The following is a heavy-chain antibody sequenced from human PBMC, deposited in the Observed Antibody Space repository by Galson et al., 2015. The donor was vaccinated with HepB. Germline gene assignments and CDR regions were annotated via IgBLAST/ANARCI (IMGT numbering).Heavy chain of an antibody. CDR1: GFTFSNYA. J-gene: IGHJ4*02. CDR3: AKPPSGTSGRPFDY. Sequence: SLRLSCAASGFTFSNYAMSWVRQAPGKGLEWVSIISSSGGTTFYADSVKGRFTISRDNAKLTLYLQMSSLRAEDTAVYFCAKPPSGTSGRPFDYWGQGTLVTVSS. CDR2: ISSSGGTT. D-gene: IGHD1-1*01. V-gene: IGHV3-23*01.